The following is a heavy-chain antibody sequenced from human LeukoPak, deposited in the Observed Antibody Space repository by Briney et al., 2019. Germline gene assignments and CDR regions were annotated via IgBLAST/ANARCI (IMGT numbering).Heavy chain of an antibody. Sequence: GASVKVSCKASGYTFTNFGISWVRQAPGQGLEWKGWISAYNGNTNYAQRLQGRVTMTTDTSTSTAYMELRSLRSDDTAVYYCARDRDYGDYNTQDLFVYWGQGTLVTVSS. CDR3: ARDRDYGDYNTQDLFVY. CDR2: ISAYNGNT. D-gene: IGHD4-17*01. J-gene: IGHJ4*02. V-gene: IGHV1-18*01. CDR1: GYTFTNFG.